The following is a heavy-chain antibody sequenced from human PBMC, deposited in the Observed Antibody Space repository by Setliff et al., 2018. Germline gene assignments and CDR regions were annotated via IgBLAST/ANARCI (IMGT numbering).Heavy chain of an antibody. CDR3: ARAQVVFAISAPVWYFEV. V-gene: IGHV4-34*01. Sequence: SETLSLTCVVYGGSFSGYQWSWIRQPPGKGLEWIGEINHSGSTNYNPSLKSRVSISVEKSKNQFSLKLTSVTAADTAVYYCARAQVVFAISAPVWYFEVWGRGTQVTVSS. D-gene: IGHD2-21*01. CDR1: GGSFSGYQ. J-gene: IGHJ2*01. CDR2: INHSGST.